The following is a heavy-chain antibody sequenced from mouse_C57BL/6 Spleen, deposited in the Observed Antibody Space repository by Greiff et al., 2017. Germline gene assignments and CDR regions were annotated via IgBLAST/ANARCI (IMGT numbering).Heavy chain of an antibody. V-gene: IGHV5-17*01. CDR2: ISSGSSTI. Sequence: DVMLVESGGGLVKPGGSLKLSCAASGFTFSDYGMHWVRQAPEKGLEWVAYISSGSSTIYYADTVKGRFTISRDNAKNTLFLQMTSLRSEDTAMYYCARPSLGLDYFDYWGQGTTLTVSS. D-gene: IGHD4-1*01. CDR3: ARPSLGLDYFDY. J-gene: IGHJ2*01. CDR1: GFTFSDYG.